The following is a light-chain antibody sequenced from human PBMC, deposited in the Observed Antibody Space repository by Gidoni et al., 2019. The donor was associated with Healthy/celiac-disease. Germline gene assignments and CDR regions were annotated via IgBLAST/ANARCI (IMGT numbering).Light chain of an antibody. Sequence: DIVMTQSPLSLPVTPGEPASISCRSSQSILHSNGYNYLDWYLQKPGQSPQLLIYLGSNRASGVPDRFSGSGSGTDFTLKISRVEAEDVGVYYCMQALQWTFGQGTKVEIK. CDR3: MQALQWT. V-gene: IGKV2-28*01. CDR2: LGS. J-gene: IGKJ1*01. CDR1: QSILHSNGYNY.